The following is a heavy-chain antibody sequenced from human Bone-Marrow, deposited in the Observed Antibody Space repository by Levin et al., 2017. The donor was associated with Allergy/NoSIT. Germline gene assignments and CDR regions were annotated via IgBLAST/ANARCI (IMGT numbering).Heavy chain of an antibody. J-gene: IGHJ4*02. Sequence: SVKVSCKASGGTFSSYTISWVRQAPGQGLEWMGRIIPILGIANYAQKFQGRVTITADKSTSTAYMELSSLRSEDTAVYYCARAPRMVVVTGDRLWYFDYWGQGTLVTVSS. D-gene: IGHD2-21*02. CDR1: GGTFSSYT. CDR2: IIPILGIA. V-gene: IGHV1-69*02. CDR3: ARAPRMVVVTGDRLWYFDY.